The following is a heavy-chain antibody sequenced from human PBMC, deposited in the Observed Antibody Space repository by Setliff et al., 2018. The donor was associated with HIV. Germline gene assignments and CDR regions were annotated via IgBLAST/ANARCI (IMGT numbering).Heavy chain of an antibody. V-gene: IGHV4-28*03. D-gene: IGHD3-22*01. CDR1: GGSISTSNW. J-gene: IGHJ4*02. CDR2: IDYSGST. CDR3: AREIPYSYGGRGHPL. Sequence: SETLSLTCTVSGGSISTSNWWGWIRQTPGKGLEWSGYIDYSGSTNYNPSLKSRVTISIDTSRNQFSLTVSSVTAADTAVYYCAREIPYSYGGRGHPLWGQGTLVTVSS.